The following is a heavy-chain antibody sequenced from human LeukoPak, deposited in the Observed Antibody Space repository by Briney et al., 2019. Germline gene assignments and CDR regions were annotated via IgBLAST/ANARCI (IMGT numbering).Heavy chain of an antibody. J-gene: IGHJ5*02. Sequence: SETLSLTCAVSGYSISSGYYWGWIGQPPGKGLEWIGSTYHSGSTYYNPSPKSRVTISVDTSKNQFSLKLSPVTAADTAVYYCAKGKYSRGWFDPWGQGTLVTVSS. CDR3: AKGKYSRGWFDP. CDR1: GYSISSGYY. V-gene: IGHV4-38-2*01. D-gene: IGHD2-21*01. CDR2: TYHSGST.